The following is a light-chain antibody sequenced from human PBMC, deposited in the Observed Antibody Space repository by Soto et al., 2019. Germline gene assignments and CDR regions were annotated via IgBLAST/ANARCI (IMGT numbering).Light chain of an antibody. Sequence: DILLTQSPCTLSLSPGERASLSCRASQSVSSSYLAWYQQKPGQAPRLLIYGASSRATGIPDRFSGSGSGTDFTLTISRMEPEDFAVYYCQQYGNSRTFGQGTKV. CDR3: QQYGNSRT. CDR2: GAS. CDR1: QSVSSSY. J-gene: IGKJ1*01. V-gene: IGKV3-20*01.